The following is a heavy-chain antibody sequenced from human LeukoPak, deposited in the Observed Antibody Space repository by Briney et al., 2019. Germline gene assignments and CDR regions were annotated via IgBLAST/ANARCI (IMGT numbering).Heavy chain of an antibody. Sequence: PSETLSLTCTVSGYSISSGYYWGWIRQSPGKGLEWIGNVYHTGNTYYNPSLKSRVTISIDTSKNQFSLKVNSVTAADTAVYYCARDSIHRRTTPFDYWGQGTLVTVCS. J-gene: IGHJ4*02. D-gene: IGHD1-7*01. CDR3: ARDSIHRRTTPFDY. CDR2: VYHTGNT. V-gene: IGHV4-38-2*02. CDR1: GYSISSGYY.